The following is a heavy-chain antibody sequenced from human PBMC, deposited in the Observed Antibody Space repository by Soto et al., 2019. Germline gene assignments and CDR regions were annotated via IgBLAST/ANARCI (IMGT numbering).Heavy chain of an antibody. CDR2: IAYDGSTK. D-gene: IGHD4-17*01. CDR3: ARDQSYTVITSTHFDP. V-gene: IGHV3-30-3*01. J-gene: IGHJ5*02. CDR1: GFTFRSYA. Sequence: PGGSLRLSCAASGFTFRSYAMEWVRQAPGKGLEWVAVIAYDGSTKFYADSVKGRFTISRDNSKNTLYLQMSSLRVEDTAMYYCARDQSYTVITSTHFDPWGQGTLVTV.